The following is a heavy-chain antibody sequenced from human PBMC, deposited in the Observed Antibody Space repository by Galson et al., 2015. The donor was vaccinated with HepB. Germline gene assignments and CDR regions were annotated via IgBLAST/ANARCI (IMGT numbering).Heavy chain of an antibody. J-gene: IGHJ6*02. D-gene: IGHD3-10*01. CDR2: IRSKANSYAT. CDR3: TCHYYGSGSFYYYGMDV. V-gene: IGHV3-73*01. Sequence: SLRLSCAASGFTFSGSAMHWARQASGKGLEWVGRIRSKANSYATAYAASVKGRFTISRDDSKNTAYLQMNSLKTEDTAVYYCTCHYYGSGSFYYYGMDVWGQGTTVTVSS. CDR1: GFTFSGSA.